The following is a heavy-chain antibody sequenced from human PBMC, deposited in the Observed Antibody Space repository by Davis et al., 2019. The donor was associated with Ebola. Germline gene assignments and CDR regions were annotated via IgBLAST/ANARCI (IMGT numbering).Heavy chain of an antibody. CDR3: ARGLTYYYDSSGYY. CDR1: GGSFSGYY. D-gene: IGHD3-22*01. Sequence: SETLSLTCAVYGGSFSGYYWSWIRQPPGKGLEWIGKISHSGSTNCNPSLKSRVTISIDTSKNQFSLKLSSVTAADTAVYYCARGLTYYYDSSGYYWGQGTLVTVSS. J-gene: IGHJ4*02. V-gene: IGHV4-34*01. CDR2: ISHSGST.